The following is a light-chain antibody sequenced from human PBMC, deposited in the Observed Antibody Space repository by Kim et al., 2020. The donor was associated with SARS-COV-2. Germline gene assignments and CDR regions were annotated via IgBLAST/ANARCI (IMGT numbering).Light chain of an antibody. CDR1: QNIRNS. J-gene: IGKJ4*01. V-gene: IGKV1-39*01. Sequence: ASVGDRVTITCRTSQNIRNSLNWYQQKPGKSPNLLIYAASRVESGVPSRFSRRGSGTDFTLTISNLQPEDFTTYFCQQSHTMPFTFGGGTKVDIK. CDR2: AAS. CDR3: QQSHTMPFT.